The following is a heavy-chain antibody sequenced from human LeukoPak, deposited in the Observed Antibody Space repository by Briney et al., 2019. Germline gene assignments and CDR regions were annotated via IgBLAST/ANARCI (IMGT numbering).Heavy chain of an antibody. Sequence: HPGGSLRLSCAASWFSVSDYYMXXVRXXPGXGLEWVSFIYSDGRTYYADSVKGRFTXXRDNSRNTLYLQMNSLRVEDTAVYYCARDDIPVIWGQGTLVTVSS. CDR1: WFSVSDYY. J-gene: IGHJ4*02. V-gene: IGHV3-53*01. CDR3: ARDDIPVI. CDR2: IYSDGRT. D-gene: IGHD2-15*01.